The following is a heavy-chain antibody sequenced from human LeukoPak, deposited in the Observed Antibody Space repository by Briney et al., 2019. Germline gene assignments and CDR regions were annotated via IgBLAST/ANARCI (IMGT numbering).Heavy chain of an antibody. V-gene: IGHV1-2*02. CDR1: GYTFTGYY. CDR3: ARVVVAAKGFDP. D-gene: IGHD2-15*01. Sequence: GASVKVSCKASGYTFTGYYMHWERQAPGQGLEWMGWINPNSGGTNYAQKFQGRVTMTRDTSISTAYMELSRLRSDDTAVYYCARVVVAAKGFDPWGQGTLVTVSS. J-gene: IGHJ5*02. CDR2: INPNSGGT.